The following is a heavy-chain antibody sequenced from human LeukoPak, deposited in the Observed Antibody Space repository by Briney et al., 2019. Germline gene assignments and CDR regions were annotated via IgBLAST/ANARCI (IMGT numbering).Heavy chain of an antibody. D-gene: IGHD2-2*01. J-gene: IGHJ6*03. Sequence: PGGSLRLSCAASGFTFSDYYMSWIRQAPGKGLEWVSYISSSGSTIYYADSVKGRFTISRDNAKNSLYLQMNSLRAEDTAVHYCARGVVPAAIGGTYYYYYMDVWGKGTTVTVSS. CDR3: ARGVVPAAIGGTYYYYYMDV. V-gene: IGHV3-11*04. CDR1: GFTFSDYY. CDR2: ISSSGSTI.